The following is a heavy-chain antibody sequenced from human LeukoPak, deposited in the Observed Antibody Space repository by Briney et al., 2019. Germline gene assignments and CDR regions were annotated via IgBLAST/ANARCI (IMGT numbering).Heavy chain of an antibody. Sequence: KTGGSLGLSCAASGFTFSSYSMNWVRQAPGKGLEWVSSISSSSSYIYYADSVKGRFTISRDNAKNSLYLQMNSLRAEDTAVYYCARVPPADENSSSSGWGQGTLVTVSS. D-gene: IGHD6-13*01. V-gene: IGHV3-21*01. CDR1: GFTFSSYS. J-gene: IGHJ4*02. CDR2: ISSSSSYI. CDR3: ARVPPADENSSSSG.